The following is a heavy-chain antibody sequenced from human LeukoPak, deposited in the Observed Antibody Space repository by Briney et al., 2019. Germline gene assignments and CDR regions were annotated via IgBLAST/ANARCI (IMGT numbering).Heavy chain of an antibody. V-gene: IGHV4-59*01. J-gene: IGHJ4*02. Sequence: SETLSLTCTVSGGSISSYYWSWIRQPPGKGLEWIRYIYYSGSTNYNPSLKSRVTISVDTSKNQFSMKLSSVTAADTAVYYCARARGFGGVRYFDYWGQGTLVTVSS. CDR2: IYYSGST. D-gene: IGHD3-10*01. CDR1: GGSISSYY. CDR3: ARARGFGGVRYFDY.